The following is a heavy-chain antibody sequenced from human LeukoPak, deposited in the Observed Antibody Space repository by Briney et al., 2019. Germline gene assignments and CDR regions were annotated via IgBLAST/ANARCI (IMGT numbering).Heavy chain of an antibody. J-gene: IGHJ4*02. Sequence: GGSLRLSCAASGFTFSSYAMSWVRQAPGKGLEWVSAISGSGGSTYYADSVKGRFTISRHNSKNTLYLQMNSLRAEDTAVYYCAKDLGALIDIVVVVAATCDYWGQGTLVTVSS. V-gene: IGHV3-23*01. D-gene: IGHD2-15*01. CDR1: GFTFSSYA. CDR2: ISGSGGST. CDR3: AKDLGALIDIVVVVAATCDY.